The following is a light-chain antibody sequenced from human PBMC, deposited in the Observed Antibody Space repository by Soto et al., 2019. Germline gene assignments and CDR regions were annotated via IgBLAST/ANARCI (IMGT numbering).Light chain of an antibody. Sequence: QSALTQPASVSGSPGQSITISCTGTSSDVGSYNLVSWYQQHPGKAPILMIYEGSKRPSGVSNRFSGSQSGNTASLTISGLQAEDEGDYYCASYTGNNAWLFGGGTKVTVL. CDR1: SSDVGSYNL. V-gene: IGLV2-14*02. J-gene: IGLJ2*01. CDR3: ASYTGNNAWL. CDR2: EGS.